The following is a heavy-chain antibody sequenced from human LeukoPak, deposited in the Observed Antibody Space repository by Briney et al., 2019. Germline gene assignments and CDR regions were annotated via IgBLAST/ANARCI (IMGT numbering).Heavy chain of an antibody. V-gene: IGHV3-53*01. Sequence: GGSLRLSCTASGFSVRSNYMSWFRQAPGRGLEWASVIYNDGSTYYADSVKGRFIISKDISKNTLYLQMNNLRADDTAFYYCVKRERFLEQPPYWGQGTLVTVSS. CDR3: VKRERFLEQPPY. J-gene: IGHJ4*02. CDR2: IYNDGST. CDR1: GFSVRSNY. D-gene: IGHD3-3*01.